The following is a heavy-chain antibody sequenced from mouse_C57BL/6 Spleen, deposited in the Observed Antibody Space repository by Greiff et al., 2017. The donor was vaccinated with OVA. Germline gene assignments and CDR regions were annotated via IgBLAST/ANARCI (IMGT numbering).Heavy chain of an antibody. D-gene: IGHD2-5*01. Sequence: EVQVAESGPELVKPGASVKIPCKASGYTFTDYNMDWVKQSHGKSLEWIGDINPNNGGTTYNQKFKGKATLTVDKSSSTAYMELRSLTSEDTAVYYCARFPRAYYSNYGYLDYWGQGTTLAVSS. CDR2: INPNNGGT. J-gene: IGHJ2*01. CDR3: ARFPRAYYSNYGYLDY. V-gene: IGHV1-18*01. CDR1: GYTFTDYN.